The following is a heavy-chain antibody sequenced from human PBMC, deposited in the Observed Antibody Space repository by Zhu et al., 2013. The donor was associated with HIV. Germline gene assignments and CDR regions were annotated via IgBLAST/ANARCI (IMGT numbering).Heavy chain of an antibody. CDR2: IIPTFATA. V-gene: IGHV1-69*12. Sequence: QVQLVQSGAEVKKPGSSVKVSCKAAADTFSGYGINWVRHAPGQGLEWMGGIIPTFATARYAQKYQGRVTITADESTSTVYMEMSSLRGEDTAVYYCVRDQEGLIESTMFSWGQGTLVTVTS. CDR1: ADTFSGYG. D-gene: IGHD3-10*02. CDR3: VRDQEGLIESTMFS. J-gene: IGHJ5*02.